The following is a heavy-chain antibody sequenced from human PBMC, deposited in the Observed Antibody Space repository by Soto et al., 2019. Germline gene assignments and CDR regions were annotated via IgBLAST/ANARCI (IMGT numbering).Heavy chain of an antibody. J-gene: IGHJ4*02. CDR1: GGSISSGDYY. CDR3: ARDIKADYYDSSGYYLVSYYFDY. V-gene: IGHV4-30-4*01. Sequence: PSETLSLTCTVSGGSISSGDYYWSWIRQPPGKGLEWIGYIYYSGSTYYNPSLKSRVTISVDTSKNQFSLKLSSVTAADTAVYYCARDIKADYYDSSGYYLVSYYFDYWGQGTLVTVSS. D-gene: IGHD3-22*01. CDR2: IYYSGST.